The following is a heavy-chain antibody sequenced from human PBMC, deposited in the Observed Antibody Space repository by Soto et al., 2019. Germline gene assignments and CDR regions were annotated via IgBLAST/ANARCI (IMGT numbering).Heavy chain of an antibody. V-gene: IGHV3-23*01. CDR1: GFTFSNYA. CDR2: ISATGGST. CDR3: ANRHDSSED. Sequence: EVQLLESGGGLVQPGGSLRLSCAASGFTFSNYAMSWARQAAGKGLEWVSAISATGGSTYYADSVKGRFTISRDNSKNTVYLQMDSLRVEDTAVYYCANRHDSSEDWGQGTLVTVSS. D-gene: IGHD3-22*01. J-gene: IGHJ4*02.